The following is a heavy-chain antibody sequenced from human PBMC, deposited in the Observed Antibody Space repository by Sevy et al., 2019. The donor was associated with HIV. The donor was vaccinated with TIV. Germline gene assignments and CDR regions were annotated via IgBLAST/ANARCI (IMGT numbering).Heavy chain of an antibody. J-gene: IGHJ4*02. D-gene: IGHD6-6*01. V-gene: IGHV5-10-1*01. CDR1: GYSFTSYW. CDR3: ARYRYSSSPY. Sequence: GESLKICCKGSGYSFTSYWISWVRQMPGKGREWMGRIDPSDSYTNYSPSFQGHVTISVDKSISTAYLQWSSLKASDTAMYYCARYRYSSSPYWGQGTLVTVSS. CDR2: IDPSDSYT.